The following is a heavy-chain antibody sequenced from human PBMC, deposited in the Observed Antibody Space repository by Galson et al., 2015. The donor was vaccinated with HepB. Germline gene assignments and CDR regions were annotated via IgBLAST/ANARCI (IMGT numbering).Heavy chain of an antibody. CDR3: ARGYITMVRGDAFDI. CDR2: IKEDGGEK. CDR1: GFTIGDSW. V-gene: IGHV3-7*01. J-gene: IGHJ3*02. Sequence: SLRLSCAASGFTIGDSWMSWVRQAPGKGLEWVANIKEDGGEKYYMDSVKGRFTISRDNAKNSLYLQMNNLRGEDTAVYYCARGYITMVRGDAFDIWGQGTMVTVSS. D-gene: IGHD3-10*01.